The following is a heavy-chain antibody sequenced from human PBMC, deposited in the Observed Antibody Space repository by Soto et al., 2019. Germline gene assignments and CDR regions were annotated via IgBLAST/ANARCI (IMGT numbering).Heavy chain of an antibody. Sequence: QVQLVQSGAEVKKPGASVKVSCKASGYTFTGYFIHWVRQAPGQGLEWMGWSNPNSGGTKYAQKFQGRVAMTRDTSISTAYMELSRLRSDDTAVYYCARMETVAGYAIDHYGVDVWGQGTTVTVAS. CDR3: ARMETVAGYAIDHYGVDV. J-gene: IGHJ6*02. CDR1: GYTFTGYF. V-gene: IGHV1-2*02. D-gene: IGHD6-19*01. CDR2: SNPNSGGT.